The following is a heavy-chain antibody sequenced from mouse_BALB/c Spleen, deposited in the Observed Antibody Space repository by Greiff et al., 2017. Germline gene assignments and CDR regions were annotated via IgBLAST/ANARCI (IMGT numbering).Heavy chain of an antibody. CDR2: IYPYNGGT. D-gene: IGHD2-4*01. CDR1: GYTFTDYN. Sequence: VQLKQSGPELVKPGASVKISCKASGYTFTDYNMHWVKQSHGKSLEWIGYIYPYNGGTGYNQKFKSKATLTVDNSSSTAYMELRSLTSEDSAVYYCARRRMITNYFDYWGQGTTLTVSS. CDR3: ARRRMITNYFDY. J-gene: IGHJ2*01. V-gene: IGHV1S29*02.